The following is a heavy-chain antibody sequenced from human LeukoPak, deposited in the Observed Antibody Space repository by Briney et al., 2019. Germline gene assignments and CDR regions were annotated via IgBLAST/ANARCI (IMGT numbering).Heavy chain of an antibody. Sequence: SETLSLTCTVSGGSISSYYWSWIRQPPGKGLEWIGYIYYSGSTNYNPSLKSRVTISVDTSENQFSLKLSSVTAADTAVYYCARHSDSGWYYFDYWGQGTLVTVSS. V-gene: IGHV4-59*08. CDR3: ARHSDSGWYYFDY. CDR2: IYYSGST. D-gene: IGHD6-19*01. CDR1: GGSISSYY. J-gene: IGHJ4*02.